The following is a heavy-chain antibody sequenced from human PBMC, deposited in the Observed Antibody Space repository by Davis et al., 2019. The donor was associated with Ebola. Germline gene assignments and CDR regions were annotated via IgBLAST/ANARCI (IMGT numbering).Heavy chain of an antibody. CDR3: ARWARLYYYYGMDV. D-gene: IGHD6-6*01. CDR2: MNPNSGNT. J-gene: IGHJ6*02. Sequence: ASVKVSCKASGDTFSSYSINWVRQATGQGLEWMGWMNPNSGNTGYAQKFQGRVTMTRNTSISTAYMELSSLRSEDTAVYYCARWARLYYYYGMDVWGQGTTVTVSS. CDR1: GDTFSSYS. V-gene: IGHV1-8*01.